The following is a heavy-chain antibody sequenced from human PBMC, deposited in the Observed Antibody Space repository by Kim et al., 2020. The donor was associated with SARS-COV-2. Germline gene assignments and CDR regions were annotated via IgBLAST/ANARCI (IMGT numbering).Heavy chain of an antibody. CDR3: ARDQLLSYYYYGMDV. D-gene: IGHD2-2*01. J-gene: IGHJ6*02. V-gene: IGHV4-59*01. Sequence: PSRKSRVTISVDTSKNQFSLKLSSVTAADTAVYYCARDQLLSYYYYGMDVWGQGTTVTVSS.